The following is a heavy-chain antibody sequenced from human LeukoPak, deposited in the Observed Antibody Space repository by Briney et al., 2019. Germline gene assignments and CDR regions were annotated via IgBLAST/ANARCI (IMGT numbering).Heavy chain of an antibody. D-gene: IGHD4-17*01. Sequence: RASVKVSCKASGGTFSSYGISWVRQAPGQGLEWMGRIIPIVGIANYAQKFQGRVTITADKSASIAYMELSSLRSEDTAVYYCARVGYGDSPLDWGQGTLVTVSS. CDR3: ARVGYGDSPLD. CDR1: GGTFSSYG. V-gene: IGHV1-69*04. J-gene: IGHJ4*02. CDR2: IIPIVGIA.